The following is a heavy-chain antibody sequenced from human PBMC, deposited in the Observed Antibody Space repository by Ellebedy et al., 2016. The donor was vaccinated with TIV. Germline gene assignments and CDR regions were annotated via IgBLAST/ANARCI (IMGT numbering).Heavy chain of an antibody. D-gene: IGHD6-19*01. J-gene: IGHJ4*02. CDR1: GFTFSSHA. CDR2: ISGSGGST. CDR3: ASRPGIAVAGPGDY. V-gene: IGHV3-23*01. Sequence: GGSLRLXXAASGFTFSSHAMSWVRQAPGKGLEWVSAISGSGGSTYYADSVKGRFTISRDNSKNTLYLQMNSLRAEDTAVYYCASRPGIAVAGPGDYWGQGTLVTVS.